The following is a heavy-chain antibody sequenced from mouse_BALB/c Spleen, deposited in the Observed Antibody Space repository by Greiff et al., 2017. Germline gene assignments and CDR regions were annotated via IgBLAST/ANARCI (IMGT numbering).Heavy chain of an antibody. CDR1: GYTFTSYW. J-gene: IGHJ3*01. CDR2: IYPGDGDT. V-gene: IGHV1-87*01. Sequence: QVQLQQSGAELARPGASVKLSCKASGYTFTSYWMQWVKQRPGQGLEWIGAIYPGDGDTRYTQKFKGKATLTADKSSSTAYMQLSSLASEDSAVYYCAKAYGYDGSWFAYWGQGTLVTVSA. CDR3: AKAYGYDGSWFAY. D-gene: IGHD2-2*01.